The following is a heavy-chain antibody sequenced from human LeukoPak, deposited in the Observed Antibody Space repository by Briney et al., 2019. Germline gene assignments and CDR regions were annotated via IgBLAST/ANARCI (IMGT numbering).Heavy chain of an antibody. CDR1: GYTLTELS. V-gene: IGHV1-24*01. J-gene: IGHJ4*02. CDR2: FDPEDDET. D-gene: IGHD6-19*01. Sequence: GASVKVSCKVSGYTLTELSMHWVRQAPGKGLEWMGGFDPEDDETIYAQKFQGRVTMTEDTSTDTAYMELSSLRSEDTAVYYCATDSSGWYLFDYWGQGTLVAVSS. CDR3: ATDSSGWYLFDY.